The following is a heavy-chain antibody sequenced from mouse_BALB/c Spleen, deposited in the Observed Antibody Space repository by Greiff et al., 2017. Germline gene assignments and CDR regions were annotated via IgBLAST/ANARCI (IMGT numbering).Heavy chain of an antibody. CDR1: GFTFSSYT. CDR2: ISSGGSYT. CDR3: TRVSTGVYYYAMDY. V-gene: IGHV5-6-4*01. D-gene: IGHD3-2*01. J-gene: IGHJ4*01. Sequence: DVKLVESGGGLVKPGGSLKLSCAASGFTFSSYTMSWVRQTPEKRLEWVATISSGGSYTYYPDSVKGRFTISRDNAKNTLYLQMSSLKSEDTAMYYCTRVSTGVYYYAMDYWGQGTSVTVSS.